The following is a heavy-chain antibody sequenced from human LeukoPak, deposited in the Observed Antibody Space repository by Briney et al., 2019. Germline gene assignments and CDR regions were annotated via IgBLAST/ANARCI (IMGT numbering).Heavy chain of an antibody. CDR2: IYSGGST. CDR3: ARDSPDGYADYYFDY. J-gene: IGHJ4*02. Sequence: GGSLRLSCAASGFTFSSNYMSWVRQAPGKGLEWVSVIYSGGSTYYADSVKGRFTISRDNSKNTLYLQMNSLRAEDTAVYYCARDSPDGYADYYFDYWGQGTLVTVSS. CDR1: GFTFSSNY. V-gene: IGHV3-66*01. D-gene: IGHD3-16*01.